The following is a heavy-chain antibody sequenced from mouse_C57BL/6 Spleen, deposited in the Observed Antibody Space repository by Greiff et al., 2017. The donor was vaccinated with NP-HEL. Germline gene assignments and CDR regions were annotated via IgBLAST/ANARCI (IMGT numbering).Heavy chain of an antibody. D-gene: IGHD1-1*01. CDR3: ARDYYGSSSLAMDY. Sequence: VKLQESGAELVKPGASVKMSCKASGYTFTSYWITWVKQRPGQGLEWIGDIYPGSGSTNYNEKFKSKATLTVDTSSSTAYMQLSSLTSEDSAVYYCARDYYGSSSLAMDYWGQGTSVTVSS. J-gene: IGHJ4*01. CDR2: IYPGSGST. V-gene: IGHV1-55*01. CDR1: GYTFTSYW.